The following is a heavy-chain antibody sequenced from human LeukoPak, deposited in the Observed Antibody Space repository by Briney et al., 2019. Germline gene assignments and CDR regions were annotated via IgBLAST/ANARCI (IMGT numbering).Heavy chain of an antibody. D-gene: IGHD3-22*01. Sequence: HGASVKVSCKASGYTFTSYGISWVRQAPGQGLEWMGWISAYNGNTNYAQKLQGRVTMTTDTSTSTAYMELRSLRSDDTAVYYCARVTYYYDSSGYYYPNYFDYWGQGTLVTVSS. CDR3: ARVTYYYDSSGYYYPNYFDY. V-gene: IGHV1-18*01. CDR1: GYTFTSYG. CDR2: ISAYNGNT. J-gene: IGHJ4*02.